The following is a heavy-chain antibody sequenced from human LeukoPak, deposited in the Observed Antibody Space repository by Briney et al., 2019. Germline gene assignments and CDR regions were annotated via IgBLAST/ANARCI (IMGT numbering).Heavy chain of an antibody. CDR1: GYTFTVYH. Sequence: SVKVSCKASGYTFTVYHIHWVRQAPGQGLEWMGGIIPIFGTANYAQKFQGRVTITADKSTSTAYMELSSLRSEDTAVYYCARTKIGELVFDYWGQGTLVTVSS. CDR2: IIPIFGTA. J-gene: IGHJ4*02. V-gene: IGHV1-69*06. CDR3: ARTKIGELVFDY. D-gene: IGHD3-10*02.